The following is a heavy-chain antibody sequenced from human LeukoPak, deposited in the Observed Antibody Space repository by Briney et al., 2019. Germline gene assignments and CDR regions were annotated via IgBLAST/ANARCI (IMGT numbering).Heavy chain of an antibody. D-gene: IGHD3-3*01. CDR3: ARAYDFWSSPMDV. CDR2: IIPIFGTA. Sequence: SVNVSCKASGGTFSRYAISWVRQAPGQGLEWMGGIIPIFGTANYAQKFQGRVTITTDESTSTAYMELSSLRSEDTAVYYCARAYDFWSSPMDVWGKGTMVTVSS. V-gene: IGHV1-69*05. CDR1: GGTFSRYA. J-gene: IGHJ6*03.